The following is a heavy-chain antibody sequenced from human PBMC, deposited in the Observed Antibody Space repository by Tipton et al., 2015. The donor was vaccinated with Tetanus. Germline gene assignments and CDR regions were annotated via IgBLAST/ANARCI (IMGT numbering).Heavy chain of an antibody. Sequence: TLSLTCIVSSGSISSSNYHWGWIRQPPGKGLEWIGSIHYSGSTYYKPSLKSRVTISVDTSKNQLSLKLSSVTSADTAVYYCARTSGYLYSNHWGQGTLVTVSS. CDR1: SGSISSSNYH. CDR3: ARTSGYLYSNH. CDR2: IHYSGST. V-gene: IGHV4-39*07. D-gene: IGHD3-3*01. J-gene: IGHJ1*01.